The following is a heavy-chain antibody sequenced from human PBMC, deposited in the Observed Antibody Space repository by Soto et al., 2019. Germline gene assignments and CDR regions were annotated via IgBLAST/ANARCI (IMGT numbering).Heavy chain of an antibody. CDR3: ARDKGNYYGSGRSGMDV. J-gene: IGHJ6*02. D-gene: IGHD3-10*01. V-gene: IGHV3-33*08. Sequence: QVQLVESGGGVVQPGRSLRLSCAASGFTFNNYGMHWVRQAPGKGLEWVAVIWYDGSNKYYAESVKGRFTISRDTSKNTLFLQMNSLRAEDTAVYYCARDKGNYYGSGRSGMDVWGQGTTVTVSS. CDR1: GFTFNNYG. CDR2: IWYDGSNK.